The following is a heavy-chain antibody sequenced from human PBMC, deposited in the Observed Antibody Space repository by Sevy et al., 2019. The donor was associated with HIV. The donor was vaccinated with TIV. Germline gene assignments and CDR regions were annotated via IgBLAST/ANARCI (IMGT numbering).Heavy chain of an antibody. V-gene: IGHV3-53*01. D-gene: IGHD6-13*01. J-gene: IGHJ6*02. CDR2: IYDGGST. CDR3: ARWYFKMDV. CDR1: GFTVSGVH. Sequence: GGSLRLSCSASGFTVSGVHMTWVRQASGKGLEWVSVIYDGGSTYYADAVKGRFIISGDNSKNTLYLQMNSLRVEDTAVYYCARWYFKMDVWGQGATVTVSS.